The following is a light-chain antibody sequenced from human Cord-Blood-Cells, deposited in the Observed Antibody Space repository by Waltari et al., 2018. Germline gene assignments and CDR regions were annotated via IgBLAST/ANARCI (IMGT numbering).Light chain of an antibody. CDR1: SSDVGSYNL. CDR3: CSYAGSSTWV. Sequence: QSALTQPASVSGSPGQPITISCTGSSSDVGSYNLVPWYQQHPCKAPKLMIYEGSKRPSGVSNRFSGSKSGNTASLTISGLQAEDEADYYCCSYAGSSTWVFGGGTKLTVL. CDR2: EGS. V-gene: IGLV2-23*01. J-gene: IGLJ3*02.